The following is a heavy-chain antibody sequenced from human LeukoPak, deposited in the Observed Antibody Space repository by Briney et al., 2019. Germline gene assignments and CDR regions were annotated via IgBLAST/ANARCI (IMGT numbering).Heavy chain of an antibody. CDR1: GYSIRSGQD. J-gene: IGHJ4*02. V-gene: IGHV4-38-2*01. CDR2: IYHSGST. D-gene: IGHD4-17*01. CDR3: ARNRSVTTTPGFDH. Sequence: SETLLLACAVPGYSIRSGQDGACIRQTPGMGLEWIGSIYHSGSTHYKPSLKSRVTISVDTSKNQFSLMLSSVTAADTAIYYCARNRSVTTTPGFDHWGQGTLVTVSS.